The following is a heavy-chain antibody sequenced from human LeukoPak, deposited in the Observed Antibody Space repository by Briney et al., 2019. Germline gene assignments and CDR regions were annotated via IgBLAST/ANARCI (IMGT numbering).Heavy chain of an antibody. CDR3: ARDSGYGYRWFDP. J-gene: IGHJ5*02. CDR2: IGTTTSTI. D-gene: IGHD5-18*01. V-gene: IGHV3-48*01. CDR1: GFTLSGYS. Sequence: GGSLRLSCAASGFTLSGYSMNWVRQTPEKGLEWISYIGTTTSTIYYADSVKGRFTISRDNAKNSLLLQMNSLRTEGTAVYYRARDSGYGYRWFDPWGQGTLVTVSS.